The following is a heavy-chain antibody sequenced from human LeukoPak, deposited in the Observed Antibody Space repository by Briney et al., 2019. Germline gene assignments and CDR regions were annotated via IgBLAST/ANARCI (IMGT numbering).Heavy chain of an antibody. CDR3: ARARSSYGYGDAFDI. CDR2: ISYDGGKK. CDR1: GFTFSSHD. J-gene: IGHJ3*02. D-gene: IGHD5-18*01. Sequence: GGSLRLSCAASGFTFSSHDMHWVRQAPGKGLEWVAFISYDGGKKDYADSVKGRFTISRDNSRNTLYLQMNSLRAEDTAVYYCARARSSYGYGDAFDIWGQGTMVTVSS. V-gene: IGHV3-30*03.